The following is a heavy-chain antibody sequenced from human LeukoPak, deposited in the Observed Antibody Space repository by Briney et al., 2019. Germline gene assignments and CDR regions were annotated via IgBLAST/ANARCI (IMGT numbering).Heavy chain of an antibody. D-gene: IGHD3-22*01. CDR1: GFTFSSYS. CDR3: ARDPSAYYYDSSGFY. Sequence: GGSLRLSCAASGFTFSSYSMNWVRQAPGKGLEWVSSISSSSSYIYYADSVKGRFTISRDNAKNSLYLQMNSLRAEDTAVYYCARDPSAYYYDSSGFYWGQGTLVTVSS. CDR2: ISSSSSYI. V-gene: IGHV3-21*01. J-gene: IGHJ4*02.